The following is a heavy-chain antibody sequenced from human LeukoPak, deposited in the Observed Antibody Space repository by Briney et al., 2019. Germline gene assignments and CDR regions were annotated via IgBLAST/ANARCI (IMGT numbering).Heavy chain of an antibody. Sequence: ASVKVSCKAAGYTFNDYYIHWVRQAPGPGLEWMGWVNPKTGRTKYAQKLQARVTMTSDTSIVTAYLELSSLTSDDTATYYCARGILQQQLVANWGQGTLVTVSS. CDR1: GYTFNDYY. D-gene: IGHD6-13*01. CDR3: ARGILQQQLVAN. J-gene: IGHJ4*02. V-gene: IGHV1-2*02. CDR2: VNPKTGRT.